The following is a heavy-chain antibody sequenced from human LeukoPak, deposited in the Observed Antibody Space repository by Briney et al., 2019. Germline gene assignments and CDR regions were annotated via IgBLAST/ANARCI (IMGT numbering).Heavy chain of an antibody. CDR2: ISSSSSTI. J-gene: IGHJ1*01. V-gene: IGHV3-48*04. CDR3: ARDEEEGYCSSTNCYPQYFQH. D-gene: IGHD2-2*01. CDR1: GFTFSSYS. Sequence: GGSLRLSCAASGFTFSSYSMNWARQAPGKGLEWVSYISSSSSTIYYADSVKGRFTISRDNAKNSLYLQMNSLRAEDTAVYYCARDEEEGYCSSTNCYPQYFQHWGRGTLVTVSS.